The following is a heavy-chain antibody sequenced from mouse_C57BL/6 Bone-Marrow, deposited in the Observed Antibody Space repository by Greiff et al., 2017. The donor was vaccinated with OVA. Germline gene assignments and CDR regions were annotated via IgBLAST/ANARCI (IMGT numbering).Heavy chain of an antibody. CDR2: FHPYNDDT. CDR1: GYTFTTYP. CDR3: ARSLYDYGAMDY. Sequence: VMLVESGAELVKPGASVKMSCKASGYTFTTYPIEWMKQNHGKSLEWIGNFHPYNDDTKYNEKFKGKATLTVEKSSSTVYLELSRLTSDDSAVYYCARSLYDYGAMDYWGQGTSVTVSS. D-gene: IGHD2-4*01. V-gene: IGHV1-47*01. J-gene: IGHJ4*01.